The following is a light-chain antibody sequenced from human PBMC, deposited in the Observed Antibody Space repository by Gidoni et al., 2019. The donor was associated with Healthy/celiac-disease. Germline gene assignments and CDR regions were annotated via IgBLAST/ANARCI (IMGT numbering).Light chain of an antibody. CDR1: QSVNRN. V-gene: IGKV3-15*01. J-gene: IGKJ2*01. Sequence: EIVMTQSPATLSVSPGERATLSCRASQSVNRNLAWYQQKPGQAPSLLIYGASTRATGIPARFSGSGSGTEFTLTISSLQSEDFAVYYCQQYNNWPPYTFXXXTKLEIK. CDR2: GAS. CDR3: QQYNNWPPYT.